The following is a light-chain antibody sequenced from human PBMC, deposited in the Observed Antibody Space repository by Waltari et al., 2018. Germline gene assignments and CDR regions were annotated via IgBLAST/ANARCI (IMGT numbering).Light chain of an antibody. V-gene: IGKV1-12*01. J-gene: IGKJ4*01. CDR3: QQATSSPF. CDR1: QAISSW. Sequence: DIQMTQSPSSVSSSVGDRVPITCRASQAISSWVAWYQQKPGKAPNLLIYAASTLRSGVPSRFSGSGSGTVFTLTISSLQPEDFATYYCQQATSSPFFGGGTRVEIK. CDR2: AAS.